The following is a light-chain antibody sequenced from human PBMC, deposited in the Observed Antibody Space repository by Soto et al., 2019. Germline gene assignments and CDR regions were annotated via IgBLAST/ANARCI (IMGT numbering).Light chain of an antibody. CDR1: SSGVGGYNY. V-gene: IGLV2-14*03. CDR3: SSYTSSSTVV. CDR2: DVS. Sequence: QSALTQPASVSGSPGQSITISCTGTSSGVGGYNYVSWYQQHPGKAPKLMIYDVSYRPSGVSNRFSGSKSGNTASLTISGLQADDEADYYCSSYTSSSTVVFGGGPKVTVL. J-gene: IGLJ3*02.